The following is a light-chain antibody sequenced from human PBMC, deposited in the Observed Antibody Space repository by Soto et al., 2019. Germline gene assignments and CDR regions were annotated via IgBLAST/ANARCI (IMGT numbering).Light chain of an antibody. CDR2: NNN. V-gene: IGLV1-44*01. CDR1: SSNIGSNT. Sequence: QLVLTQPPSASGTPGQRVTISCSGSSSNIGSNTVNWYQQFPGTAPKLLIYNNNQRPSGVPDRFSGSKSGTSASLTISGLQSEDDADYYCAAWDDSLKGPIFAGGTKLTVL. J-gene: IGLJ2*01. CDR3: AAWDDSLKGPI.